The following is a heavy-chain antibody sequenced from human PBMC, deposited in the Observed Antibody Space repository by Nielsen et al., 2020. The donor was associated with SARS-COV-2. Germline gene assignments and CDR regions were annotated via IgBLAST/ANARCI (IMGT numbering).Heavy chain of an antibody. D-gene: IGHD3-3*01. V-gene: IGHV3-64D*09. J-gene: IGHJ4*02. CDR2: ISSNGGST. CDR3: ARGRYYDFWSGYYYFDY. CDR1: GFTFSSYA. Sequence: GGSLRLSCSASGFTFSSYAMHWVRQAPGKGLEYVSAISSNGGSTYYADSVKGRFTISRDNSKNTLYLQMSSLRAEDTAVYYCARGRYYDFWSGYYYFDYWGQGTLATVSS.